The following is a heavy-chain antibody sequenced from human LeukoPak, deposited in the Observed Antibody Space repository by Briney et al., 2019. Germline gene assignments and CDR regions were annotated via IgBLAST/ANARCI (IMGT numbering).Heavy chain of an antibody. V-gene: IGHV3-7*01. Sequence: GGSLTLSCAASGFTLSKHWMTWVRQAPGKGLECVAIIKQDGSEKYYANSVKGRFTISRDNAKNSLYLQMNSLRVEDTAVYYCGREWAVDFWGQGTLVTVSS. CDR1: GFTLSKHW. CDR3: GREWAVDF. J-gene: IGHJ4*02. CDR2: IKQDGSEK.